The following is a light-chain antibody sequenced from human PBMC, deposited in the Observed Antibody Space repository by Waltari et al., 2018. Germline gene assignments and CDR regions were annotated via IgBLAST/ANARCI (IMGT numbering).Light chain of an antibody. V-gene: IGLV4-69*01. Sequence: QLVLTQSPSASASLGASVKLTCTLSSGHSRYAIAWHQQQPEKGPRYWMKLNSDGSHNKGDGIPDRFSGSSSGAERYLTISSLQSEDEADYYCQTWGTGIVIFGGGTKLTVL. CDR2: LNSDGSH. CDR3: QTWGTGIVI. J-gene: IGLJ2*01. CDR1: SGHSRYA.